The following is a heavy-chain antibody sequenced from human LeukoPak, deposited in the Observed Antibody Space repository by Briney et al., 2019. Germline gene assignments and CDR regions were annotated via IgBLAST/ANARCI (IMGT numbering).Heavy chain of an antibody. Sequence: TGGSLSLSCAASGFTFSTYWMHWVRQAPGKGLVWVSRINSDGISTNYADSVKGRFTISRDNAKNTLYLQMNTLRAEDTAVYYCARGAIAVAGPRRAFDIWGQGTMVTVSS. J-gene: IGHJ3*02. CDR1: GFTFSTYW. D-gene: IGHD6-19*01. CDR2: INSDGIST. CDR3: ARGAIAVAGPRRAFDI. V-gene: IGHV3-74*01.